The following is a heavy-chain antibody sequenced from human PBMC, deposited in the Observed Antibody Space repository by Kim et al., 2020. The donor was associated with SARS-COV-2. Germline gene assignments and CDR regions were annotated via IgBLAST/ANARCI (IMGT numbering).Heavy chain of an antibody. CDR2: MNPNSGNT. V-gene: IGHV1-8*01. CDR3: ARGCILTGNCRTDPLYVYGMDV. D-gene: IGHD3-9*01. CDR1: GYTFTSYD. Sequence: ASVKVSCKASGYTFTSYDINWVRQATGQGLEWMGWMNPNSGNTGYAQKFQGRVTMTRNTSISTAYMELSSLRSEDTAVYYCARGCILTGNCRTDPLYVYGMDVWGQGTTVTVSS. J-gene: IGHJ6*02.